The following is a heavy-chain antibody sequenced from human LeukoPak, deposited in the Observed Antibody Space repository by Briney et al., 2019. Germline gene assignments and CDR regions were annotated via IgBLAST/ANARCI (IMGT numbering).Heavy chain of an antibody. CDR2: INSDGSST. Sequence: PGGSLRLSSAASGFTFNIYWMHWVRQFPGKGLVWVSLINSDGSSTSYADSAKGRFTISRDNAKNTVYLQINSLRAEDTAVYYCARDRGYQPDYWGQGTLVTVSS. CDR1: GFTFNIYW. CDR3: ARDRGYQPDY. V-gene: IGHV3-74*01. D-gene: IGHD3-10*01. J-gene: IGHJ4*02.